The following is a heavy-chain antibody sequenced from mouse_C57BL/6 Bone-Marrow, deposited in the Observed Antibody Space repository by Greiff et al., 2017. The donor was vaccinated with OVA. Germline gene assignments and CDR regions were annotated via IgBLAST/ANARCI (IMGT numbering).Heavy chain of an antibody. J-gene: IGHJ1*03. Sequence: QVQLKQSGTELVKPGASVKLSCKASGYTFTSYWMHWVKQRPGQGLEWIGNINPSNGGTNYNEKFKSKATLTVDKSSSTAYMQLSSLTSEDSAVYYCARYLYYSNYEDWYFDVWGTGTTVTVSS. CDR1: GYTFTSYW. V-gene: IGHV1-53*01. CDR2: INPSNGGT. D-gene: IGHD2-5*01. CDR3: ARYLYYSNYEDWYFDV.